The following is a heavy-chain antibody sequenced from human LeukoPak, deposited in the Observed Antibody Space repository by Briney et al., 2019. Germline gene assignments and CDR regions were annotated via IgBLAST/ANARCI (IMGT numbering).Heavy chain of an antibody. Sequence: PSETLSLTCIVSGGSISSSSYYWGWIRQPPGKGLEWIGSIYYSGSTYYNPSLKSRVTISVDTSKNQFSLKLSSVTAADTAVYYCARVATEATVTLTYYYYYYMDVWGKGTTVTVSS. CDR3: ARVATEATVTLTYYYYYYMDV. V-gene: IGHV4-39*07. J-gene: IGHJ6*03. CDR1: GGSISSSSYY. D-gene: IGHD4-11*01. CDR2: IYYSGST.